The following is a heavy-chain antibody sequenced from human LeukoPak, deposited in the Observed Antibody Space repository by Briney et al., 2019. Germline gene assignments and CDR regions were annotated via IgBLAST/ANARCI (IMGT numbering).Heavy chain of an antibody. Sequence: GGSLRLSCAASGFTFSSYEMNWVRQAPGKGLEWVSAISGSGGSTYYADSVKGRFTISRDNSKNTLYLQMNSLRAEDTAVYYCAKDRARPPYYFDYWGQGTLVTVSS. D-gene: IGHD6-6*01. CDR3: AKDRARPPYYFDY. J-gene: IGHJ4*02. CDR2: ISGSGGST. CDR1: GFTFSSYE. V-gene: IGHV3-23*01.